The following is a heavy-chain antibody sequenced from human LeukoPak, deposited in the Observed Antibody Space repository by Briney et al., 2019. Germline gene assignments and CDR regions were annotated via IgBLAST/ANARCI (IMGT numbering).Heavy chain of an antibody. CDR2: IWYDGSNK. CDR1: GFTFSSYG. Sequence: GGSLRLSCAASGFTFSSYGMHWVRQAPGKGLEWLAVIWYDGSNKYYADSVKGRFTISRDNSKNTLYLQMNSLRAEDTAVYYCAKSSRRYCSGGSCYFDYWGQGTLVTVSS. CDR3: AKSSRRYCSGGSCYFDY. D-gene: IGHD2-15*01. J-gene: IGHJ4*02. V-gene: IGHV3-33*06.